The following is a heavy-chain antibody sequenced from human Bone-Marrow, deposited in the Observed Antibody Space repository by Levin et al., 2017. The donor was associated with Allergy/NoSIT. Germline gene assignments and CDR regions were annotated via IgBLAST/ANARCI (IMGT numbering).Heavy chain of an antibody. CDR2: IKSKNDGGTI. CDR1: LFTFSNTW. Sequence: PSETLSLTCAVSLFTFSNTWMSWVRQAPGKGLEWVGRIKSKNDGGTIDYAAPVKGRFTISRDDSKNTLYLQMNSLKTEDTAVYYCAAERFYVFAFWGQGTMVTVSS. J-gene: IGHJ3*01. D-gene: IGHD3-3*01. CDR3: AAERFYVFAF. V-gene: IGHV3-15*01.